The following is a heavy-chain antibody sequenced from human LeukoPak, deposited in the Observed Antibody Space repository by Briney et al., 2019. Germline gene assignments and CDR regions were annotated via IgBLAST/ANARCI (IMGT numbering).Heavy chain of an antibody. CDR3: ARGVFVSGWYRGDYFDY. Sequence: PSETLSLTCTVSGGSISNYYWGWIRQPPGKGLEWIGNIYYTGGTKYNPSLRSRVTISVDPSKTQFSLKLSSVTAADTAVYYCARGVFVSGWYRGDYFDYWGQGTLVTVSS. CDR1: GGSISNYY. J-gene: IGHJ4*02. CDR2: IYYTGGT. V-gene: IGHV4-59*12. D-gene: IGHD6-19*01.